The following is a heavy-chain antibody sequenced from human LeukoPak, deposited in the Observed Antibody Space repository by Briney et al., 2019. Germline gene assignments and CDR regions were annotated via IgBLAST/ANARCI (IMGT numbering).Heavy chain of an antibody. CDR1: GFTFSSYA. CDR3: AKDFRIGYSAHFDY. D-gene: IGHD2-21*01. Sequence: HGGSLRLSCAASGFTFSSYAMHWVRQAPGKGLEWVAVISYDGSNKYYADSVKGRFTISRDNSKNTLYLQMDSLRGEDTAVYYCAKDFRIGYSAHFDYWGQGALVTVSS. V-gene: IGHV3-30-3*01. CDR2: ISYDGSNK. J-gene: IGHJ4*02.